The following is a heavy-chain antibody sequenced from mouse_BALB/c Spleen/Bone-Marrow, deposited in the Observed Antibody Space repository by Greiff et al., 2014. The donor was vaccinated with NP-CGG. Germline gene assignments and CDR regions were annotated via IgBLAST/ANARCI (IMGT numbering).Heavy chain of an antibody. CDR3: ARFPYDYGGGDY. Sequence: VQLQQSGAELVKPGASVKLSCTASGFNTKDTYMHWVKQRPEQGLEWIGRIDPANGNTKYDPKFQGKATITADTSSNTAYLQLSSLTSEDTAVYYCARFPYDYGGGDYWGQGTTLTVSS. CDR2: IDPANGNT. D-gene: IGHD2-4*01. V-gene: IGHV14-3*02. J-gene: IGHJ2*01. CDR1: GFNTKDTY.